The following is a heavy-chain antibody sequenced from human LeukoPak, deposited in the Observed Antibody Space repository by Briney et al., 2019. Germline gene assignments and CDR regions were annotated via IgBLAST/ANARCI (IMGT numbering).Heavy chain of an antibody. V-gene: IGHV4-59*01. CDR3: ARAHGLTRPCFYFDY. Sequence: SETLSLTCTVSGHSISSYYWSWIRQPPGKGLEWIGYIYYSGSTNYNPSLKSRVTISVDTSKNQFSLKLSSVTAADTAVYYCARAHGLTRPCFYFDYWGQGTLVTVSS. CDR1: GHSISSYY. CDR2: IYYSGST. D-gene: IGHD3-16*01. J-gene: IGHJ4*02.